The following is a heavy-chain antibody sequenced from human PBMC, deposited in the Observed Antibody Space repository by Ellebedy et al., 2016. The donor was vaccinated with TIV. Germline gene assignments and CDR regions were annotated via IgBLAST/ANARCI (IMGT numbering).Heavy chain of an antibody. CDR1: GFTFSSYG. J-gene: IGHJ6*02. CDR2: IYSDGST. Sequence: GESLKISCAASGFTFSSYGMHWVRQAPGKGLEWVSVIYSDGSTYYADSVKGRFTISRDNSKNTLYLHMNSLSAEDTAVYYCARELYYYDSSGYSNGLDLWGQGTTVTVSS. V-gene: IGHV3-53*01. D-gene: IGHD3-22*01. CDR3: ARELYYYDSSGYSNGLDL.